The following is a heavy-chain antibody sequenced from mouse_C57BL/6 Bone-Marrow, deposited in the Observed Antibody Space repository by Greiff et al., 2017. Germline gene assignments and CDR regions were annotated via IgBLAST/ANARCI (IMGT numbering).Heavy chain of an antibody. J-gene: IGHJ4*01. CDR1: GFTFSDFY. D-gene: IGHD3-3*01. CDR2: SRNKANDYTT. CDR3: ARDAPLGAMDY. V-gene: IGHV7-1*01. Sequence: EVKLVESGGGLVQSGRSLRLSCATSGFTFSDFYMEWVRQAPGKGLEWIAASRNKANDYTTEYSASVKGRFIVSRDTSQSILYLQMNALRAEDTAIYYCARDAPLGAMDYWGQGTSVTVPS.